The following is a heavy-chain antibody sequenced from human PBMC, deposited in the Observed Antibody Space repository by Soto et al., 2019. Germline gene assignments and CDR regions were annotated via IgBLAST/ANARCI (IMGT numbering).Heavy chain of an antibody. V-gene: IGHV5-51*01. CDR3: TRRIIQPKMNYSMDV. Sequence: PGESLKISCKGSGYSFTSYWIGWVRQMPWKGPEWMGIINPHDSDVRYSPSFQGQVTISADKAISTVYLRWNSLKASDTAMYFCTRRIIQPKMNYSMDVWGQGTTVTVSS. CDR2: INPHDSDV. CDR1: GYSFTSYW. J-gene: IGHJ6*02.